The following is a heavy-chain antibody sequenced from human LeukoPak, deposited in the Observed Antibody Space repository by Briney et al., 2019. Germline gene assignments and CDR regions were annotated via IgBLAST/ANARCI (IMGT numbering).Heavy chain of an antibody. V-gene: IGHV4-59*01. Sequence: RSSETLSLTCTVSGGSISSYYWSWIRQPPGKGLEWIGYIYYSGSTNYNPSLKSRVTISVDTSKNQFSLKLSSVTAADTAVYYCAGPAENNWNYCGNYWGQGTLVTVSS. CDR2: IYYSGST. J-gene: IGHJ4*02. D-gene: IGHD1-7*01. CDR1: GGSISSYY. CDR3: AGPAENNWNYCGNY.